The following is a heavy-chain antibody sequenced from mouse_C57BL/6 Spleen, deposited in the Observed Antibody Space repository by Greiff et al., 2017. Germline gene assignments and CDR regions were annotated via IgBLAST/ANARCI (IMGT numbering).Heavy chain of an antibody. CDR3: ARGEDAGAWFAY. J-gene: IGHJ3*01. Sequence: VQLQQSGAELVKPGASVKISCKASGYAFSSYWMNWVKQRPGKGLEWIGQIYPGDGDTNYNGKFKGKATLTADKSSSTAYMQLSSLTSEDSAVYFCARGEDAGAWFAYWGQGTLVTVSA. CDR2: IYPGDGDT. V-gene: IGHV1-80*01. CDR1: GYAFSSYW.